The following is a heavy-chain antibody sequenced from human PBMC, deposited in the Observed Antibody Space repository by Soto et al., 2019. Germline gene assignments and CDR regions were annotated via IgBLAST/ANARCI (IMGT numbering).Heavy chain of an antibody. V-gene: IGHV3-30-3*01. CDR3: ARDVETATIAELGFDY. J-gene: IGHJ4*02. CDR2: ISYDGSNK. D-gene: IGHD5-12*01. Sequence: GGSLRLSCAASGFTFSSYAMHWVRQAPGKGLEWVAVISYDGSNKYYADSVKGRFTISRDNSKNTLYLQMNSLRAEDTAVYYCARDVETATIAELGFDYWGQGTLVTVSS. CDR1: GFTFSSYA.